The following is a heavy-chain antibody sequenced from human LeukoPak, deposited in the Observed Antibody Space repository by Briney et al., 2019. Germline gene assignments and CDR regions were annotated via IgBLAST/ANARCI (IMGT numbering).Heavy chain of an antibody. CDR2: INTDGSTT. CDR1: GFTFSSYW. J-gene: IGHJ4*02. CDR3: ARDSEHYSNGWSPGY. Sequence: GGSLRLSCAASGFTFSSYWMHWVRQAPGKGLVWVSRINTDGSTTDYADSVKGRFTISRDNAKNTLYLQMNSLRAEDTAVYYCARDSEHYSNGWSPGYWGQGTLATVSS. D-gene: IGHD6-19*01. V-gene: IGHV3-74*01.